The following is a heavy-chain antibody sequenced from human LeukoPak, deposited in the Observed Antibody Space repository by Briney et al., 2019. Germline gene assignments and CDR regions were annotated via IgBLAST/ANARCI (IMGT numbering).Heavy chain of an antibody. CDR1: GFSFDDYA. CDR2: ISWIGGSI. D-gene: IGHD3-22*01. J-gene: IGHJ4*02. Sequence: GGSLRLSCAASGFSFDDYAIHWVRQAPGKGLEWVSGISWIGGSIGYADSVKGRFTISRDNAKNSLYLQMNSLRAEDTALYYCAKVLSLNDYDSSGYGFDYWGQGTLVTVSS. V-gene: IGHV3-9*01. CDR3: AKVLSLNDYDSSGYGFDY.